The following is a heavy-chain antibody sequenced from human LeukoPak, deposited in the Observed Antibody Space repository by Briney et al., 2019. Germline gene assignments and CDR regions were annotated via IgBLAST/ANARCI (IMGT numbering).Heavy chain of an antibody. CDR1: GFTVSSNY. J-gene: IGHJ4*02. D-gene: IGHD6-13*01. Sequence: GGSLRLSCAASGFTVSSNYMSWVRQAPGKGLEWVSVIYSGGSTYYADSVKGRFTISRDNSKNTLYLQMNSLRAEDTAVYYYARGIAAAGHFDYWGQGTLVTVSS. CDR2: IYSGGST. V-gene: IGHV3-66*01. CDR3: ARGIAAAGHFDY.